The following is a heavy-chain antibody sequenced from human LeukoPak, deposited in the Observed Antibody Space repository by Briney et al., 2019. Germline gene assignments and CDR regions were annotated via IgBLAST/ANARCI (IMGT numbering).Heavy chain of an antibody. CDR1: GGTFSSYA. J-gene: IGHJ6*01. CDR3: AGSIAVAGTYGYYYCGMDV. V-gene: IGHV1-69*13. CDR2: IIPIFGTA. D-gene: IGHD6-19*01. Sequence: SVKVSCEASGGTFSSYAISWVRQAPGQGLEWMGGIIPIFGTANYAQKFQGRVTITADESTSTAYMELSSLRSEDTAVYYCAGSIAVAGTYGYYYCGMDVWGQGTTVTVSS.